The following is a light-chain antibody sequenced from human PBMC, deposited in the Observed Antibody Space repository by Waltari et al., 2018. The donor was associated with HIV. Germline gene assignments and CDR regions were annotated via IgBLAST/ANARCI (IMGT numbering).Light chain of an antibody. Sequence: QSALPQPPSVSGSPGQSITITCTGTSDDIGAYNHVSWYQQYIDEPPKLLIFAVRNRPSGVSGRFSASKSGNTASLTITGLQSDDEAIYYCSSYTRQISVAFGGGTRVTV. CDR1: SDDIGAYNH. J-gene: IGLJ2*01. V-gene: IGLV2-14*03. CDR2: AVR. CDR3: SSYTRQISVA.